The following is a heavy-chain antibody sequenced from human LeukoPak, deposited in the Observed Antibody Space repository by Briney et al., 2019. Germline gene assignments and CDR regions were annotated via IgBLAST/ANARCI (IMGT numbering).Heavy chain of an antibody. V-gene: IGHV4-39*01. Sequence: SETLSLTCTVSGGSISSSSYYWGWIRQPPGKGLEWIGSIYYSGSTYYNPSLKSRVTISVDTSKNQFSLKLSSVTAADTAVYYCARGGDIGYYWGQGTLVTVSS. CDR1: GGSISSSSYY. J-gene: IGHJ4*02. CDR3: ARGGDIGYY. CDR2: IYYSGST. D-gene: IGHD2-15*01.